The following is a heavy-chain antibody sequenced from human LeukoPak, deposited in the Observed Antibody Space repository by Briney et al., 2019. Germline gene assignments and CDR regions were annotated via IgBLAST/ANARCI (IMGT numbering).Heavy chain of an antibody. V-gene: IGHV1-2*02. Sequence: ASVTVSCKASGYTFTAYYIHWVRQAPGQGLEWMGWINPNTGVTNFAQKFQGRVTVTRDTSISTAYMELSRLESDDTAIYYCARVPGTSYCYYYMDVWGRGTTVTVSS. D-gene: IGHD6-13*01. CDR2: INPNTGVT. CDR1: GYTFTAYY. CDR3: ARVPGTSYCYYYMDV. J-gene: IGHJ6*03.